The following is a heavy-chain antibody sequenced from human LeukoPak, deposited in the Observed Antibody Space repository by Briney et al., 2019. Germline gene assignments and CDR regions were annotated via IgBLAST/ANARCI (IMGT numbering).Heavy chain of an antibody. CDR2: MCGGGSST. CDR3: AKAVGDHNFDY. Sequence: PGGSLRPSCAASGFTFSSYALSWVRQAPGKGLEWVSAMCGGGSSTHYADSVKGRFAMSRDNSKNTLYLQMNSLRAEDSAVYYCAKAVGDHNFDYWGQGTLVTVSS. D-gene: IGHD4-17*01. J-gene: IGHJ4*02. CDR1: GFTFSSYA. V-gene: IGHV3-23*01.